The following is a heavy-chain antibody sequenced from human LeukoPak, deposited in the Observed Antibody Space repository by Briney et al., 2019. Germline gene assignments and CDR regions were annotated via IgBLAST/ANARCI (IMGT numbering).Heavy chain of an antibody. J-gene: IGHJ4*02. V-gene: IGHV3-23*01. CDR3: AKRPRGNYLDPFDY. CDR2: ISGSGGST. D-gene: IGHD3-10*01. Sequence: GGSLRLSCAASGFTFSSYAMSWVRQAPGKGLEWVSGISGSGGSTYYADSVKGRFTISRDNSKNRLYLQMNSLGAEDTAVYYCAKRPRGNYLDPFDYWGQGTLVTVSS. CDR1: GFTFSSYA.